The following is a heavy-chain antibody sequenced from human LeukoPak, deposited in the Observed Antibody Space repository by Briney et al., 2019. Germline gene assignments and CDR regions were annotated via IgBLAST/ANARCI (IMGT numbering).Heavy chain of an antibody. CDR2: ISSSSSYI. D-gene: IGHD5/OR15-5a*01. V-gene: IGHV3-21*01. CDR1: GFTFSSYS. Sequence: PGGSLRLSCAASGFTFSSYSMNWVRQAPGKGLGWVSSISSSSSYIYYADSVKGRFTISRDNAKNSLYLQMNSLRAEDTAVYYCARAPVFAFDIWGRGTMVTVSS. J-gene: IGHJ3*02. CDR3: ARAPVFAFDI.